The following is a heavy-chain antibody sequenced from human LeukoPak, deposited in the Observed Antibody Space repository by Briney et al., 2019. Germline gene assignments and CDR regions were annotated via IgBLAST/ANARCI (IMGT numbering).Heavy chain of an antibody. V-gene: IGHV3-23*01. Sequence: GGSLRLSCAASGFTFSSYAMSWVRQAPGKGLEWVSAISGSGGSTYYADSVKGRFTISRDNSKNTLYLQMNSLRAEDTAVYYCAKDAVPTGGNAGLGPLVGSPHEDWGQGTLVTVSS. J-gene: IGHJ4*02. CDR1: GFTFSSYA. D-gene: IGHD1-1*01. CDR2: ISGSGGST. CDR3: AKDAVPTGGNAGLGPLVGSPHED.